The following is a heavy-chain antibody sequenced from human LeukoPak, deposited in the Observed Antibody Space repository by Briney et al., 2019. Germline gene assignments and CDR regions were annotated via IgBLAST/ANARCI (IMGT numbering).Heavy chain of an antibody. Sequence: GGSLRLSCAASGFTFSNYAMSWVRRAPGKGLDWVSAISGSGTATYYADSVKGRFTVSRDNSKNTLYLQMNSLRAEDTAVYYCARDSLSGYYYVPYGMDVWGQGTTVTVSS. V-gene: IGHV3-23*01. CDR1: GFTFSNYA. CDR2: ISGSGTAT. J-gene: IGHJ6*02. CDR3: ARDSLSGYYYVPYGMDV. D-gene: IGHD3-22*01.